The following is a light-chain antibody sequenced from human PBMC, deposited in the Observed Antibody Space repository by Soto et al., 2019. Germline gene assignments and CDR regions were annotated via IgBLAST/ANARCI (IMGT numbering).Light chain of an antibody. CDR1: QSVSSSY. Sequence: EIVLTQSPGPLSLPPGERATPSCRASQSVSSSYLAWYQQKPGQAPRLLIYGASSRATGIPDRFSGSGSGTDFTLTISRLEPEDFAVYYCQQYGSSPPNTFGGGTKVEIK. CDR3: QQYGSSPPNT. V-gene: IGKV3-20*01. CDR2: GAS. J-gene: IGKJ4*01.